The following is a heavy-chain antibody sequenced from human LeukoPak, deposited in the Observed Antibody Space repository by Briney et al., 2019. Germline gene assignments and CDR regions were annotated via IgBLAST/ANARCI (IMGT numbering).Heavy chain of an antibody. CDR3: AREGYCSSTSCLDAFDI. D-gene: IGHD2-2*01. V-gene: IGHV4-61*02. CDR1: GGSISSSSYY. CDR2: IYTSGST. Sequence: PSETLSLTCTVSGGSISSSSYYWSWIRQPAGKGLVWIGRIYTSGSTNCNPSLKSRVTISVDTSKTQFSLKLSSVTAADTAVYYCAREGYCSSTSCLDAFDIWGQGTMVTVSS. J-gene: IGHJ3*02.